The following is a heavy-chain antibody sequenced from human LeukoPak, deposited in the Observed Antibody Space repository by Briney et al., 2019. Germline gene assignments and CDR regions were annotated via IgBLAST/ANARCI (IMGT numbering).Heavy chain of an antibody. CDR2: IFHSGST. D-gene: IGHD1-1*01. J-gene: IGHJ4*02. V-gene: IGHV4-4*02. Sequence: SETLSLTCGVSGDSISGTNWWSWVRQTPAKGLEWIGEIFHSGSTNYNPSLNSRVVMSVDQSKNQFSLKLTSVTAADTAVYYCARDRRSGYPDYWGQGTLVTVSS. CDR1: GDSISGTNW. CDR3: ARDRRSGYPDY.